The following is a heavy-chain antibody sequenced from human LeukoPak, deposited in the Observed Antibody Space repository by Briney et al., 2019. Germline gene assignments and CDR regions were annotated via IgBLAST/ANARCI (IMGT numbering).Heavy chain of an antibody. J-gene: IGHJ4*02. CDR1: GFTFSNAW. CDR3: TTDLTYCSGGTCYPPGFDY. Sequence: GGSLRLSCAASGFTFSNAWMSWVRRAPGKGLEWVGRIKRKTDGGTTDYGAPVKGRFTISRDDSKNTLWLQMNSLKTEDTAVYYCTTDLTYCSGGTCYPPGFDYWGQGTLVTVSS. V-gene: IGHV3-15*01. CDR2: IKRKTDGGTT. D-gene: IGHD2-15*01.